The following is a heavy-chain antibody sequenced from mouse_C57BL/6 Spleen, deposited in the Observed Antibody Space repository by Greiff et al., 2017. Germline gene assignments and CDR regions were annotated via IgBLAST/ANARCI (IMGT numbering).Heavy chain of an antibody. CDR2: IYPGDGDT. D-gene: IGHD1-1*01. Sequence: VQLQQSGPELEKPGASVKISCKASGYAFSSSWMNWVKQRPGKGLEWIGRIYPGDGDTNYNGKFKGKATLTADKSSSTAYMQLSSLTSEDSAVYFCARDDYYGSSWYFDVWGTGTTVTVSS. CDR3: ARDDYYGSSWYFDV. CDR1: GYAFSSSW. V-gene: IGHV1-82*01. J-gene: IGHJ1*03.